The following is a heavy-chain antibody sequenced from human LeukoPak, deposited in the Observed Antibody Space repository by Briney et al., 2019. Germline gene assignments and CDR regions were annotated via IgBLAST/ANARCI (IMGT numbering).Heavy chain of an antibody. CDR1: GFTVTTNY. CDR2: IYSGDST. Sequence: GGSLRLSCVASGFTVTTNYMTWVRQAPGKGLEWVAVIYSGDSTYYADSVKGRFTISRDNFKNTLFLQMNRLRVEDTAVYYCAQGATAQFYWGQGSLVIVSS. CDR3: AQGATAQFY. J-gene: IGHJ4*02. V-gene: IGHV3-66*01. D-gene: IGHD2-21*02.